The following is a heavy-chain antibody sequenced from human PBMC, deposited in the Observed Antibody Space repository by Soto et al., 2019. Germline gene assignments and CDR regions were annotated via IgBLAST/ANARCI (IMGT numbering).Heavy chain of an antibody. Sequence: QLQLQESGPGLVKPSETLSLTCTVSGGSISSSSYYWGWIRQPPGKGLEWIGSIYYSGSTYPGPSLKSRVTVAVDTSNNQYSLKMSSVTAADTAVYYCASYNQAKSITIFGVDGAFDIWGQGTMVTVSS. CDR2: IYYSGST. CDR3: ASYNQAKSITIFGVDGAFDI. CDR1: GGSISSSSYY. D-gene: IGHD3-3*01. V-gene: IGHV4-39*01. J-gene: IGHJ3*02.